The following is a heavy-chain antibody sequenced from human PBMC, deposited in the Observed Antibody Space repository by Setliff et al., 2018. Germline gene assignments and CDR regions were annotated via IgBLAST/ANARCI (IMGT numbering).Heavy chain of an antibody. V-gene: IGHV4-4*02. Sequence: SETLSLTCKVSGESIRSNNWWNWVRQPPGKGLEWIGDIYQSGTTNYNPSLKSRVTISADTSKNQFSLKSKSMTAGDPAVSYCARGRNIAARLLDSWGQGTLVTVSS. D-gene: IGHD6-6*01. J-gene: IGHJ4*02. CDR2: IYQSGTT. CDR3: ARGRNIAARLLDS. CDR1: GESIRSNNW.